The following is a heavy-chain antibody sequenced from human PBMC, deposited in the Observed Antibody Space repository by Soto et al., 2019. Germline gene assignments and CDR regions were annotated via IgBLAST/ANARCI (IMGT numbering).Heavy chain of an antibody. CDR2: IYHSGST. CDR1: GGSISSGGYS. CDR3: ARVEGGNFDY. J-gene: IGHJ4*02. V-gene: IGHV4-30-2*01. Sequence: SETLSLTCTVSGGSISSGGYSWSWIRQPPGKGLEWIGYIYHSGSTYYNPSLKSRVTISVDRSKNQFSLKLSSVTAADTAVYYCARVEGGNFDYWGQGTLVTVSS. D-gene: IGHD1-1*01.